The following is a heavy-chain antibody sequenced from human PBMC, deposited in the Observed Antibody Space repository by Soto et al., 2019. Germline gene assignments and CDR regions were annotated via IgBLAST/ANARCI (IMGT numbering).Heavy chain of an antibody. J-gene: IGHJ4*02. CDR3: TRANWYSEY. CDR1: GGSISNHY. D-gene: IGHD7-27*01. Sequence: QVQLQESGPGLVKPSETLSLTCTVSGGSISNHYWSWIRQPPGKGLEWIGYIYYNGNTNYNPSLKSRVTMSVDTSKNQISLKLSSVTAADTAVYYCTRANWYSEYWGREPWSPSPQ. V-gene: IGHV4-59*11. CDR2: IYYNGNT.